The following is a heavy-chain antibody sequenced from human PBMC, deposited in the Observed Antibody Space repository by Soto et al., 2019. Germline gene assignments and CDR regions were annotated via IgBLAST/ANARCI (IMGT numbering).Heavy chain of an antibody. J-gene: IGHJ6*02. V-gene: IGHV3-30*18. CDR3: AKDLIGVGARPPRHYYYYYGMDV. CDR1: GFTFSSYG. D-gene: IGHD1-26*01. Sequence: QVQLVESGGGVVQPGRSLRLSCAASGFTFSSYGMHWVRQAPGKGLEWVAVISYDGSNKYYADSVKGRFTISRDNSKNTLYLQMNSLRAEDTAVYYCAKDLIGVGARPPRHYYYYYGMDVWGQGTTVTVSS. CDR2: ISYDGSNK.